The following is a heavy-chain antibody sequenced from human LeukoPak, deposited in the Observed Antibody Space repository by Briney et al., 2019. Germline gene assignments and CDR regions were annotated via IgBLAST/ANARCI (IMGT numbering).Heavy chain of an antibody. D-gene: IGHD6-19*01. Sequence: PSRTLSLTRIVSGGSISSLNLWSWLRQPPGKGLEWIGEMYLGGTTNFNPSLKSRVTILIDKSKNQLSLQLTSVTAADTAVYYCAGLEGRYSTDWFFFFDHWGQGALVTVSS. CDR2: MYLGGTT. CDR1: GGSISSLNL. CDR3: AGLEGRYSTDWFFFFDH. J-gene: IGHJ4*02. V-gene: IGHV4-4*02.